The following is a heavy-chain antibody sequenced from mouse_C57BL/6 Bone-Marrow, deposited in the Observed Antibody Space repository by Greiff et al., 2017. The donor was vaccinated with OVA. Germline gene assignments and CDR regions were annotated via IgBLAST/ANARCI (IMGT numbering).Heavy chain of an antibody. CDR3: ARRGSY. CDR1: GFTFSDYY. J-gene: IGHJ3*01. V-gene: IGHV5-4*02. Sequence: EVQLVESGGGLVQPGGSLKLSCAASGFTFSDYYMYWVRQTPEKRLEWVATISSGGSYTYYPDSVKGRFTISRDNAKNTLYLQMSSLKSEDTAMYYCARRGSYWGQGTLVTVSA. CDR2: ISSGGSYT.